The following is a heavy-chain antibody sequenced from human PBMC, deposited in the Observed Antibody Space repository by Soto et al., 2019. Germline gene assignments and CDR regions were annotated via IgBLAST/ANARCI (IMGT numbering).Heavy chain of an antibody. Sequence: QVQLQQWGAGLLKPSETLSLTCAVYGGSFSGYYWSWIRQPPGKGLEWIGEINHSGSTNYNPSLKSRVTISVDTSKNQFSLKLSSVTAADTAVYYCARGEECFGETPNEYYYYGMDVWGQGTTVTVSS. D-gene: IGHD3-10*01. CDR1: GGSFSGYY. V-gene: IGHV4-34*01. CDR2: INHSGST. J-gene: IGHJ6*02. CDR3: ARGEECFGETPNEYYYYGMDV.